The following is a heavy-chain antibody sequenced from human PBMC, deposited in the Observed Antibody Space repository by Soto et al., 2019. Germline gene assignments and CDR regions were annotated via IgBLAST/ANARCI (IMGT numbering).Heavy chain of an antibody. CDR1: GGSISSGGYY. CDR3: ARVGSIVVVTDVMDV. CDR2: IYYSGST. D-gene: IGHD2-21*02. J-gene: IGHJ6*02. V-gene: IGHV4-31*03. Sequence: SETLSLTCTVSGGSISSGGYYWSWIRQHPGKGLEWIGYIYYSGSTYYNPSLKSRVTISVDTSKNQFSLKLSSVTAADTAVYYCARVGSIVVVTDVMDVWGQGTTVTVSS.